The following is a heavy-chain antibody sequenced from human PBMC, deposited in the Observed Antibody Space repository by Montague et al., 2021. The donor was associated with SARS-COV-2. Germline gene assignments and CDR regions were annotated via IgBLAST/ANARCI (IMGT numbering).Heavy chain of an antibody. Sequence: SLRLSCAASGFTFGSHGIHWVRQAPGKGLEWVVVVWAGDGSRTNYADXXKARFTVSRDNSRNTVYLQMDSLRVEDTAVYYCARDADTSSHFGIFDQWGQGTLVTVSS. CDR2: VWAGDGSRT. V-gene: IGHV3-33*01. J-gene: IGHJ4*02. CDR3: ARDADTSSHFGIFDQ. CDR1: GFTFGSHG. D-gene: IGHD3-22*01.